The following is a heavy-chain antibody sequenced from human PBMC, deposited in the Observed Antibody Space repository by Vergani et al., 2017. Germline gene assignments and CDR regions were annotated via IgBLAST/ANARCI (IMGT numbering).Heavy chain of an antibody. V-gene: IGHV4-34*01. CDR2: INHSGST. J-gene: IGHJ6*03. CDR1: GGSFSDYY. D-gene: IGHD2-15*01. CDR3: ARGRGYCRGGSCYSSGNYYMDV. Sequence: QVQLQQWGAGLLKPSETLSLTCAVYGGSFSDYYWSWIRQPPGKGLEWIGEINHSGSTNYNPSLKSRGTISVDTSKNQFSLKLSSVPAAGTAVYYCARGRGYCRGGSCYSSGNYYMDVWGKGTTVTVSS.